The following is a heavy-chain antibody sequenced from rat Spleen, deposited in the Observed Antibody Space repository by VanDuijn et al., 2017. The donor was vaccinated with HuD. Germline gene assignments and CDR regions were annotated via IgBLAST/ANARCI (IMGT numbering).Heavy chain of an antibody. CDR2: ISYDGSST. V-gene: IGHV5-29*01. CDR3: ARQPYFDY. Sequence: EVQLVESDGGLVQPGRSLKLSCAASGFTFSDYYMAWVRQAPTKGLEWVATISYDGSSTYYRDSVKGRFTISRDNAKSTLYLQMDSLRSEDTATYYCARQPYFDYWGQGVMVTVSS. CDR1: GFTFSDYY. J-gene: IGHJ2*01.